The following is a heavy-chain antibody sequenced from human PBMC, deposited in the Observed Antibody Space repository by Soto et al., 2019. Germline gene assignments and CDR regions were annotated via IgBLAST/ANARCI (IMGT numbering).Heavy chain of an antibody. D-gene: IGHD1-26*01. CDR1: GFTFSDYY. J-gene: IGHJ4*02. CDR3: AREPRYTGSYSFDY. Sequence: WGSLRVSWASSGFTFSDYYMSWIRQAPGKGLEWVSYISSSSSYTNYADSVKGRFTISRDNAKNSLYLQMNSLRAEDTAVYYCAREPRYTGSYSFDYWGQGTMVTVSS. CDR2: ISSSSSYT. V-gene: IGHV3-11*06.